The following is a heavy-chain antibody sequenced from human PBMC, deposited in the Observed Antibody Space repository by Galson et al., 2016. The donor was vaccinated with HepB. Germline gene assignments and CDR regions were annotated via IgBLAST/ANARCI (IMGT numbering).Heavy chain of an antibody. V-gene: IGHV3-23*01. CDR3: AKDLLSDYVWGSYRFQD. D-gene: IGHD3-16*02. J-gene: IGHJ4*02. Sequence: SLRLSCAVSGFSFSTYAMSWVRQAPGKGLVWVSTIGGSGDNPYYAGSVRGRFTISRDNSMNTLYLQMNSLRAEDTAVYYCAKDLLSDYVWGSYRFQDWGQGAPVTVSS. CDR2: IGGSGDNP. CDR1: GFSFSTYA.